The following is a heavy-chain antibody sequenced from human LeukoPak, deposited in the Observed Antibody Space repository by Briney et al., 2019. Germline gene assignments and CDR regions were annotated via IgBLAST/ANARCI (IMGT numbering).Heavy chain of an antibody. CDR3: ARRPVAAEYFQH. D-gene: IGHD6-25*01. CDR1: GYTFTNHA. CDR2: ISYDESKI. V-gene: IGHV3-30*03. Sequence: SCKASGYTFTNHAMHWVRQAPGEGLEWVAVISYDESKIYYADSVKGRFTISRDLSTNTLYLQMNSLTTEDTAMYFCARRPVAAEYFQHWGQGTLVTVSS. J-gene: IGHJ1*01.